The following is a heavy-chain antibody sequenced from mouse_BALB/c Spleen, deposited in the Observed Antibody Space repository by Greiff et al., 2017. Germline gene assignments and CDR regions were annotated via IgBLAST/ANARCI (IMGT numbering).Heavy chain of an antibody. CDR3: NYYYGSSFFDY. CDR2: IDPENGDT. Sequence: EVQVVESGAELVRSGASVKLSCTASGFNIKDYYMHWVKQRPEQGLEWIGWIDPENGDTEYAPKFQGKATMTADTSSNTAYLQLSSLTSEDTAVYYCNYYYGSSFFDYWGQGTTLTVSS. CDR1: GFNIKDYY. J-gene: IGHJ2*01. V-gene: IGHV14-4*02. D-gene: IGHD1-1*01.